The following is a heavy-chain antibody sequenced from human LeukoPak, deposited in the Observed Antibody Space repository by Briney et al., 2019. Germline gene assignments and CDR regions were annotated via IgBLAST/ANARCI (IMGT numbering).Heavy chain of an antibody. CDR2: ISYDGSNK. V-gene: IGHV3-30-3*01. CDR3: ARSMAVPYYDFWSGYYGPPSDY. D-gene: IGHD3-3*01. J-gene: IGHJ4*02. Sequence: GGSLRLSCAASGFTFSSYAMHWVRQAPGKGLEWVAVISYDGSNKYYADSVKGRFTISRDNSKNTLYLQMNSLRAEDTAVYYCARSMAVPYYDFWSGYYGPPSDYWGQGTLVTVSS. CDR1: GFTFSSYA.